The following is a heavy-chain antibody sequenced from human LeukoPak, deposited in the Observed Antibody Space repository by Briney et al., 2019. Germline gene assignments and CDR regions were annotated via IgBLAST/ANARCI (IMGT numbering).Heavy chain of an antibody. J-gene: IGHJ4*02. CDR2: IYYSGST. V-gene: IGHV4-59*01. CDR1: GGSISSYY. Sequence: SETLSLTCTVSGGSISSYYWSWIRQPPGKGLEWIGYIYYSGSTNYNPSLKSRVTISVDTSKNQFSLKLSSVTAADMAVYYCARGSGSGSYSQYYFDYWGQGTLVTVSS. D-gene: IGHD1-26*01. CDR3: ARGSGSGSYSQYYFDY.